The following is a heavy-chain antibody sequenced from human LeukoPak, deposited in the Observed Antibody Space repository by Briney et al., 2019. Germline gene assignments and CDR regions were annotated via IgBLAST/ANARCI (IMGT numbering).Heavy chain of an antibody. CDR2: ITGTSSTI. Sequence: GGSLRLSCAASGFTFSTYTMNWVRQALGKGLEWVSYITGTSSTIYYADSVKGRFTVSRDNARNSLYPQMNSLRDEDTAVYYCARVLTDSRGWYHFDYWGQGTLVTVSS. D-gene: IGHD6-19*01. CDR3: ARVLTDSRGWYHFDY. J-gene: IGHJ4*02. CDR1: GFTFSTYT. V-gene: IGHV3-48*02.